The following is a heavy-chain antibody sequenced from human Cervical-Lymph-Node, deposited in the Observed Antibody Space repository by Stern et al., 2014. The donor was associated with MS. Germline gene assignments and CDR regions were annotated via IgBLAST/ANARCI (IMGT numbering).Heavy chain of an antibody. Sequence: EVQLEESGGGLVKPGRSLRLSCAVSGFTFSNYTMNWVRQAQGKGMGWVSSISISSTYIYYANSVKCRFTISRDNAKNSLYLQMNSLRAEDTAMYYCARARRGFDYWGQGTLVTVSS. CDR3: ARARRGFDY. J-gene: IGHJ4*02. CDR2: ISISSTYI. V-gene: IGHV3-21*06. CDR1: GFTFSNYT.